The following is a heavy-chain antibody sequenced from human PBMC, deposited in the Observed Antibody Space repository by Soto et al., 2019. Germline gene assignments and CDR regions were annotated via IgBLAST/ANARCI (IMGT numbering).Heavy chain of an antibody. Sequence: PGGSLRLSCAASGFTFSSCAMSWVRQAPGKGLEWVSGIGGSGDDTEYTDTVKGRFTISRDNSKNTLYLQMNSLRAEDTAVYFCTRDPHALDYWGQGTRVTVSS. CDR1: GFTFSSCA. J-gene: IGHJ4*02. V-gene: IGHV3-23*01. CDR2: IGGSGDDT. CDR3: TRDPHALDY.